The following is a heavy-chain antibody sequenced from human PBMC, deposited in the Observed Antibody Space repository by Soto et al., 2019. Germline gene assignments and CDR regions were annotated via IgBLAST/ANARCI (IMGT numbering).Heavy chain of an antibody. CDR3: ARGGYVVVVTAALHY. CDR1: GDTFSDYY. Sequence: QVQLMQSGAEVKKPGASVKVSCKASGDTFSDYYIHWVRQAPGQGLEWMGTVNPSGGHTTYSQHWLGRVSMKTHTSTRTLHTELTRLTSADTAVYFCARGGYVVVVTAALHYCGQATLVTLSS. CDR2: VNPSGGHT. D-gene: IGHD2-21*02. V-gene: IGHV1-46*04. J-gene: IGHJ4*02.